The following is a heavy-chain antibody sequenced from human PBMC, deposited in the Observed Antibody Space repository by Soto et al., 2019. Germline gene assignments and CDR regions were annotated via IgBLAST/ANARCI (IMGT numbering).Heavy chain of an antibody. D-gene: IGHD1-20*01. CDR2: ITSSTTTI. CDR3: ARDRRTITAGIFDS. Sequence: GGSLSLSCAASGFTISDYSMNWVRQAPGKGLEWLSFITSSTTTIYYADSVKGRFTISRDNAKNSLYLQMNSLRDEDTAVYFCARDRRTITAGIFDSWGQGTLVTVSS. J-gene: IGHJ4*02. V-gene: IGHV3-48*02. CDR1: GFTISDYS.